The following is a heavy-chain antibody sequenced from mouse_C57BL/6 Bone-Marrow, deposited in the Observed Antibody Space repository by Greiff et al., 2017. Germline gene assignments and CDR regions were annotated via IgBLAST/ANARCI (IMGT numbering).Heavy chain of an antibody. CDR2: ILPGSGST. Sequence: VQLQQSGAELMKPGASVKLSCKATGYTFTGYWIEWVKQRPGHGLEWIGEILPGSGSTNSNEKFKGKATFTAATSSNTAYMQRSSLTTEDSAIYDCARNYGSQILDYWGQGTTLTVSS. CDR1: GYTFTGYW. D-gene: IGHD1-1*01. J-gene: IGHJ2*01. V-gene: IGHV1-9*01. CDR3: ARNYGSQILDY.